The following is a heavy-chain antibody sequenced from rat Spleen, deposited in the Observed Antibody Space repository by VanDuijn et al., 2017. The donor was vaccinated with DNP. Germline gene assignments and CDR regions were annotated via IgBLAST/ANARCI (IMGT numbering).Heavy chain of an antibody. D-gene: IGHD1-7*01. CDR1: GSSLSSYG. J-gene: IGHJ3*01. CDR3: ARSHTTGMTWFAY. V-gene: IGHV2S12*01. Sequence: QVQLKESGPGLVQPSQTLSLTCTVSGSSLSSYGVTWVRQPPGKGLEWIAAISSGGSPDYNSALKSRLSISRDTSKSQVFLEMNSLQTEDTAIYCCARSHTTGMTWFAYWGHGTLVTVSS. CDR2: ISSGGSP.